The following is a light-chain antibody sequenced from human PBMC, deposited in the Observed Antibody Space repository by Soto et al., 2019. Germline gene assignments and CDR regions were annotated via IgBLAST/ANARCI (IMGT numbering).Light chain of an antibody. CDR3: QQYNSYPWT. V-gene: IGKV1-8*01. J-gene: IGKJ1*01. Sequence: AMRMSQYPSSLCASPGGRVTIPCRSSQGISRYLAWYQQKPGRAPKLLIYAASTLQSGVPSRFSGSGSGTEFTLTISSLQPEDFATYYCQQYNSYPWTFGQGTKVDIK. CDR2: AAS. CDR1: QGISRY.